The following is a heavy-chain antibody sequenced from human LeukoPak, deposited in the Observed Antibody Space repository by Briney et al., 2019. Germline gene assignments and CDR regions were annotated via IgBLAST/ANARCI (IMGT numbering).Heavy chain of an antibody. CDR2: IYTSGST. J-gene: IGHJ3*02. CDR1: GGSISSGSYY. V-gene: IGHV4-61*02. CDR3: ARREDYYDSSGSDNDAFDI. Sequence: SETLSLTCTVSGGSISSGSYYWSWIRQPAGKGLEWIGRIYTSGSTNYNPSLKSRVTISVDTSKNQFSLKLSSVTAADTAVYYCARREDYYDSSGSDNDAFDIWGQGTMVTVSS. D-gene: IGHD3-22*01.